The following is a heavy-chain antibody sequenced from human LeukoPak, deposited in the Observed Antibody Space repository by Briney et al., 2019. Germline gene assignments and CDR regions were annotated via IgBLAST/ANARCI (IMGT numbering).Heavy chain of an antibody. D-gene: IGHD3-9*01. CDR3: ARGDYDILTGYYSHDY. CDR2: IYTSGST. Sequence: TSETLSLTCTVSGGSISSYYWSWIRQPAGKGLEWIGRIYTSGSTNYNPSLKSRVTMSVDTSKNQFSLKLSSVTAADTAVYCCARGDYDILTGYYSHDYWGQGTLVTVSS. CDR1: GGSISSYY. J-gene: IGHJ4*02. V-gene: IGHV4-4*07.